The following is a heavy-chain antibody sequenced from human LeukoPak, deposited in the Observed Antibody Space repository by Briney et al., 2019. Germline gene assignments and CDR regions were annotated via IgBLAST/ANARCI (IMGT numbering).Heavy chain of an antibody. D-gene: IGHD2-15*01. V-gene: IGHV3-30*04. CDR1: GFTFSSYA. Sequence: GRSLRLSCAASGFTFSSYAMHWVRQAPGMGLEWVAVISYDGSNKYFADSVKGRWSISRDNSKNTLYLQMGSLRTEDTAVYYCARDQIGYCSGGSCYTFEYWGQGTLVSVSS. CDR3: ARDQIGYCSGGSCYTFEY. CDR2: ISYDGSNK. J-gene: IGHJ4*02.